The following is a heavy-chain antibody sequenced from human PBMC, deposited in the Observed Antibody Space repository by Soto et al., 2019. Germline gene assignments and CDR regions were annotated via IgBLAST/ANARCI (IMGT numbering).Heavy chain of an antibody. CDR1: GFTFSTYW. Sequence: VQLVESGGGLVQPGGSLRLSCAASGFTFSTYWMTWVRRPPGKGLEWVANLDQDGSERYYVDSVRGRFTISRDNAKNSLYLQMNSLRAEYTAVYYCVCGGNFFVYWGQGTLVTVSP. D-gene: IGHD3-16*01. V-gene: IGHV3-7*01. CDR3: VCGGNFFVY. J-gene: IGHJ4*02. CDR2: LDQDGSER.